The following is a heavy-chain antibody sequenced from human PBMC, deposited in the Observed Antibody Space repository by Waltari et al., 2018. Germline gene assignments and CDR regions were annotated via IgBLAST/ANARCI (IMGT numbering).Heavy chain of an antibody. J-gene: IGHJ4*02. Sequence: QVQLVQSGAEVKKPGASVKVSCKASGYTFTSYGISWVRRAPGQGLEWMGWISAYNGHTNYAQNVHGSVTMTTDPYTHSAYMELMRLASAVTAAYSCARVDSDFVHYYPSSGYPPFDYWGPCTLVTVSS. V-gene: IGHV1-18*01. CDR2: ISAYNGHT. D-gene: IGHD3-22*01. CDR3: ARVDSDFVHYYPSSGYPPFDY. CDR1: GYTFTSYG.